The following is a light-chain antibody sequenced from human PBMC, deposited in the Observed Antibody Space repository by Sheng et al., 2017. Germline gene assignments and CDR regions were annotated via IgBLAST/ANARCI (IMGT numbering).Light chain of an antibody. CDR2: VAS. J-gene: IGKJ2*01. CDR3: QQYNNWPPYT. V-gene: IGKV3-15*01. Sequence: EIVMTQSPATLSVSPGERAILSCRASQSVSTNLAWYQQKPGQAPRLLIYVASTRATGVPARFSGSGSGTEFNLTISGLQSEDFAVYYCQQYNNWPPYTFGPGDRSWRSN. CDR1: QSVSTN.